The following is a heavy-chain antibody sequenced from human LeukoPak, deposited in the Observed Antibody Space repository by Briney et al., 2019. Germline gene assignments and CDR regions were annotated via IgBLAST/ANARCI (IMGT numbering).Heavy chain of an antibody. J-gene: IGHJ4*02. CDR1: GFTFSTYA. CDR3: ALLLSQTESDHPRDYYFDY. V-gene: IGHV3-23*01. D-gene: IGHD1-14*01. Sequence: QTGGSLRLSCAASGFTFSTYAMSWVRQAPGKGLEWVSAISGSGGSTYYADSVKGRFTISRDNSKNTLYLQMNSLRAEDTAVYYCALLLSQTESDHPRDYYFDYWGQGTLVTVSS. CDR2: ISGSGGST.